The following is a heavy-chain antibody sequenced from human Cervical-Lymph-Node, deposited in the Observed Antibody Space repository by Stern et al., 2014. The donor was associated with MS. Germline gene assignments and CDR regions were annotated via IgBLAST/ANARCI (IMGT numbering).Heavy chain of an antibody. D-gene: IGHD3-22*01. CDR2: INPSGDTT. J-gene: IGHJ4*02. CDR3: ARETGRSGYYFY. CDR1: GYTFSSYY. Sequence: VQLVQSGAEVKKPGASVKVSCKASGYTFSSYYMHWVRQAPGQGLEWMGIINPSGDTTIYAHKFQGRVTMTRDTSTSTLYMEVSSLRSEDTAVYYCARETGRSGYYFYWGQGTVVTVSS. V-gene: IGHV1-46*01.